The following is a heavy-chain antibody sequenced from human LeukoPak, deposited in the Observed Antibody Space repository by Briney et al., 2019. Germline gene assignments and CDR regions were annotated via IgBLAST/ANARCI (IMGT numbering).Heavy chain of an antibody. Sequence: GGSLRLSCAASGFTFSSYEMNWVRQAPGKGLEWVSYISSSGSTIYYADSVKGRFTISRDNAKNSPYLQMNSLRAEDTAVYYCSRERVAVAGTVAPYYYGMDVWGQGTTVTVSS. CDR3: SRERVAVAGTVAPYYYGMDV. D-gene: IGHD6-19*01. CDR1: GFTFSSYE. CDR2: ISSSGSTI. V-gene: IGHV3-48*03. J-gene: IGHJ6*02.